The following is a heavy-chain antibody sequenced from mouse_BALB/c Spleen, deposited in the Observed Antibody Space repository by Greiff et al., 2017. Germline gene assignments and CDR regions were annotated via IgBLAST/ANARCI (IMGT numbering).Heavy chain of an antibody. V-gene: IGHV1-14*01. D-gene: IGHD3-1*01. CDR2: INPYNDGT. J-gene: IGHJ1*01. Sequence: VQLQQSGPELVKPGASVKMSCKASGYTFTSYVMHWVKQKPGQGLEWIGYINPYNDGTKYNEKFKGKATLTSDKSSSTAYMELSSLTSEDSAVYYGARGLGLRDWYFDVWGAGTTVTVSS. CDR3: ARGLGLRDWYFDV. CDR1: GYTFTSYV.